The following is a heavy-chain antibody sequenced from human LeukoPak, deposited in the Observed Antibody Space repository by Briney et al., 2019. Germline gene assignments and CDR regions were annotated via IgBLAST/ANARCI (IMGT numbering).Heavy chain of an antibody. D-gene: IGHD6-13*01. CDR2: ISSGGNT. CDR1: GYTFTGYY. J-gene: IGHJ4*02. Sequence: ASVKVSCKASGYTFTGYYMHWVRQAPGHGLEWMGWISSGGNTNYAPKFQDRATMTTDTSTSTVYMELSSLRSEDTAVYYCAREKGQQLTTRQLFDYWGQGTLVTVSS. V-gene: IGHV1-46*01. CDR3: AREKGQQLTTRQLFDY.